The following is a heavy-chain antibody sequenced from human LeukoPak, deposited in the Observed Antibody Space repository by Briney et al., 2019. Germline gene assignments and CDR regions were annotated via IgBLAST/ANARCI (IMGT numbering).Heavy chain of an antibody. CDR1: GFTFSNYW. V-gene: IGHV3-7*02. J-gene: IGHJ4*02. CDR3: ARPLFTSGWYWVY. CDR2: IKKDGSEK. Sequence: GGSLRLSCAASGFTFSNYWMHWVRQAPGKGLEWVANIKKDGSEKYYVDSVKGRFTISRDNAKNSLYLEMNSLRAEDTAVYYCARPLFTSGWYWVYWGQGTLVTVSS. D-gene: IGHD6-19*01.